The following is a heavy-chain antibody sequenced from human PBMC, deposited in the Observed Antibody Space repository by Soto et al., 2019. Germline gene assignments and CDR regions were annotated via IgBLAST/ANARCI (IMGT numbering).Heavy chain of an antibody. CDR2: ISAYNGNT. V-gene: IGHV1-18*01. CDR1: VSTFASDC. Sequence: ASVKFACKASVSTFASDCLSWVRHAPVQGLELMGWISAYNGNTNYAQKLQGRVTMTTDTSTSTAYMELRSLRSDDTAVYYCARDRSVGTIFGVAREEWFDPWGQGTLVTVSS. J-gene: IGHJ5*02. CDR3: ARDRSVGTIFGVAREEWFDP. D-gene: IGHD3-3*01.